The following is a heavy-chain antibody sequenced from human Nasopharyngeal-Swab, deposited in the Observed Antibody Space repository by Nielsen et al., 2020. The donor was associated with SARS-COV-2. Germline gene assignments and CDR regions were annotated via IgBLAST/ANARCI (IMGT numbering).Heavy chain of an antibody. CDR3: ARVAGLIAAAGDY. J-gene: IGHJ4*02. V-gene: IGHV3-21*01. CDR2: ISSSSSYI. Sequence: VRQMPGKGLEWVSSISSSSSYIYYADSVKGRFTISRDNAKNSLYLQMNGLRAEDTAVYYCARVAGLIAAAGDYWGQGTLVTVSS. D-gene: IGHD6-13*01.